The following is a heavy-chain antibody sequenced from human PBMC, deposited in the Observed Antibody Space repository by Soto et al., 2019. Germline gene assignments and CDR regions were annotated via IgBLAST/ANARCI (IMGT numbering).Heavy chain of an antibody. CDR2: MNPNSGKT. CDR1: GYTFTSND. D-gene: IGHD2-8*01. CDR3: ARGLLAYCTSGICRSWRFAH. Sequence: QVQLVQSGAAVKKPGASVKVSCKASGYTFTSNDINWVRQATGQELEWMGWMNPNSGKTVYAEKFQGRVTMTRKTPISTAYMDLSSLRSEDTALYYCARGLLAYCTSGICRSWRFAHWGQGTLVTVSS. J-gene: IGHJ5*02. V-gene: IGHV1-8*01.